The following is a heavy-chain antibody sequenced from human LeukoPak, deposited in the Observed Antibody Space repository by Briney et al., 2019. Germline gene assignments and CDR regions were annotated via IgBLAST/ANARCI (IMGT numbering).Heavy chain of an antibody. CDR1: GESFSGYY. CDR2: INHSGST. CDR3: ARDVGGYDPGYFDY. V-gene: IGHV4-34*01. Sequence: PSETLSLTCAVYGESFSGYYWSWIRQPPGKGLEWIGEINHSGSTNYNPSLKSRVTISVDTSKNQFSLKLSSVTAADTAVYYCARDVGGYDPGYFDYWGQGTLVTVSS. D-gene: IGHD5-12*01. J-gene: IGHJ4*02.